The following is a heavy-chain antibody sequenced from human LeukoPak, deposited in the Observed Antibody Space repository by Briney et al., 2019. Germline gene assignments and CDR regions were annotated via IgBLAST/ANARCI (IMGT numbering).Heavy chain of an antibody. CDR3: ARDLRTVTTSDY. D-gene: IGHD4-17*01. V-gene: IGHV3-23*01. CDR2: ISGNGVGT. J-gene: IGHJ4*02. CDR1: GFTFRNYG. Sequence: GGSLRLSCAASGFTFRNYGMHWVRQAPGKGLEWVSSISGNGVGTYYADSVKGRFTISRDNSKSTLYLQMNSLRAEDTAVFYCARDLRTVTTSDYWGQGTLVTVSS.